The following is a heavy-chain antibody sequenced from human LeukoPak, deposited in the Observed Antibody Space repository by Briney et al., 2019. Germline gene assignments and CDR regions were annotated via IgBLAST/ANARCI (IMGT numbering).Heavy chain of an antibody. Sequence: ASVKVSCKASGYTFTGYYMHWVRQAPGQGLEWMGRINPNSGGTNYAQKFQGRVTMTRDTSISTAYMELSRLRSDDTAVYYCARVSSGWYYFDYWGQGTLVTVFS. CDR2: INPNSGGT. J-gene: IGHJ4*02. CDR3: ARVSSGWYYFDY. V-gene: IGHV1-2*06. D-gene: IGHD6-19*01. CDR1: GYTFTGYY.